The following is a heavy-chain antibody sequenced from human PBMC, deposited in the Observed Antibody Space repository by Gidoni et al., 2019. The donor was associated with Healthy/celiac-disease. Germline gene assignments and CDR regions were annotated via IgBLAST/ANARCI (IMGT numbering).Heavy chain of an antibody. D-gene: IGHD3-3*01. V-gene: IGHV3-7*01. Sequence: EVQLVESGGGLVQPRGSLRLSRAASGFTLSSYRMSWVRQAPGKGLEWVANIKQDGSDKYYVDSVKGRFTISRDNAKNSLYLQMYSLRAEDTAVYYCARDAYYDFWSGYWGFDYWGQGTLVTVSS. CDR1: GFTLSSYR. J-gene: IGHJ4*02. CDR2: IKQDGSDK. CDR3: ARDAYYDFWSGYWGFDY.